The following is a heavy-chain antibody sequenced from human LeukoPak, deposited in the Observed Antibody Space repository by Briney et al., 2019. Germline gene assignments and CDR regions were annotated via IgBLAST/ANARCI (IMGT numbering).Heavy chain of an antibody. Sequence: GGSLRLSCAASGFTVSDNYMTWVRQAPGKGLEWDSSIYNTGATHYAESVKGRFTISRDNSKNTLFLQVNSLRAEDMAVYYCARIEWERLGRAFDIWGQGTMVTVSS. D-gene: IGHD1-26*01. CDR2: IYNTGAT. CDR1: GFTVSDNY. V-gene: IGHV3-53*01. J-gene: IGHJ3*02. CDR3: ARIEWERLGRAFDI.